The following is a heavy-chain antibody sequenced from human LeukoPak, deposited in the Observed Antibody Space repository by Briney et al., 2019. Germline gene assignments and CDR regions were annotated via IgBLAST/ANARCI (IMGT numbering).Heavy chain of an antibody. CDR2: IYYSGST. D-gene: IGHD6-6*01. CDR3: ARGVTSIAARRGSYFDY. J-gene: IGHJ4*02. Sequence: SETLSLTCTVSGGSISSYYWSWIRQPPGKGLEWIGYIYYSGSTTYNPSLKSRVTMSVDTSKNQFSLKLSSVTAADTAVYYCARGVTSIAARRGSYFDYWGQGTLVTVSS. CDR1: GGSISSYY. V-gene: IGHV4-59*01.